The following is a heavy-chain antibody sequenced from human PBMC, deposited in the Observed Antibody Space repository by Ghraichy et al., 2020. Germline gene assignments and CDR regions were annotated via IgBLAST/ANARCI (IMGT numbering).Heavy chain of an antibody. CDR3: TKRLQLLTYYYYMDV. Sequence: GGSLRLSCAASGFTFSSYAMSWVRQAPGKGLEWVSAISGSGSRTYYADSVKGRFTISRDNSKNTLYLQMNSLRAADTAVYYCTKRLQLLTYYYYMDVWGKGTTVTVSS. CDR1: GFTFSSYA. D-gene: IGHD4/OR15-4a*01. J-gene: IGHJ6*03. V-gene: IGHV3-23*01. CDR2: ISGSGSRT.